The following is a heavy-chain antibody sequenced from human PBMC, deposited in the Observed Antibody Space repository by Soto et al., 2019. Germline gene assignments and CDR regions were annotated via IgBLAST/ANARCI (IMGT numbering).Heavy chain of an antibody. CDR1: GGSISSGDYY. CDR3: ARAGFSATGTMDDDY. Sequence: SETLSLTCTVSGGSISSGDYYWSWIRQPPGKGLEWIGYIYYSGSTYYNPSLKSRVTISVDTSKNQFSLKLSSVTAADTAVYYCARAGFSATGTMDDDYWGQGTLVTVSS. D-gene: IGHD1-7*01. V-gene: IGHV4-30-4*01. CDR2: IYYSGST. J-gene: IGHJ4*02.